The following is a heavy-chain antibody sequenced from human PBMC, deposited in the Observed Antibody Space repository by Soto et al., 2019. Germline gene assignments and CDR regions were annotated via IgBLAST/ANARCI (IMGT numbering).Heavy chain of an antibody. CDR1: GFTFSSFW. CDR3: ARGGVPAAMSY. V-gene: IGHV3-74*01. J-gene: IGHJ4*02. CDR2: INSDGSNT. Sequence: EVQLVESGGGLVQPGGSLRLSCAASGFTFSSFWMHWVRQAPGEGLVWVSRINSDGSNTNYADSVKGRFTISRDNPKNTLYLQMNSLRAEDTAVYYCARGGVPAAMSYWGQGTLVTVSS. D-gene: IGHD2-2*01.